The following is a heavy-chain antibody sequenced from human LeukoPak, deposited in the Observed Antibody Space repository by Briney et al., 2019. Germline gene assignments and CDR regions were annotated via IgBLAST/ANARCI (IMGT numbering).Heavy chain of an antibody. CDR3: ASPVRDRYCSGGSCYSPFDF. CDR2: LNAGGGST. CDR1: GFTFSSYT. J-gene: IGHJ4*02. D-gene: IGHD2-15*01. V-gene: IGHV3-23*01. Sequence: PGGSLRLSCVASGFTFSSYTMSWVRQAPGKGLEWVSALNAGGGSTHYADSVRGRFTISRDNSKNTLYLQMNSLRAEDTDGYYCASPVRDRYCSGGSCYSPFDFWGQGNLVTVSS.